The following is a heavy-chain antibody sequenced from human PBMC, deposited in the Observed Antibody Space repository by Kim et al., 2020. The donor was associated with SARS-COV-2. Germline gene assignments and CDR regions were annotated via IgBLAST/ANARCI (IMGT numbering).Heavy chain of an antibody. J-gene: IGHJ4*02. Sequence: GGSLRLSCAASGFTFSSYGMHWVRQAPGKGLEWVAVIWNDGSNKYYADSVKGRFTISRDNSKNTLYLQMNSLRAEDTAVYYCAREGTVTAISTLDYWGQGALGTVSS. CDR3: AREGTVTAISTLDY. V-gene: IGHV3-33*01. D-gene: IGHD2-21*02. CDR1: GFTFSSYG. CDR2: IWNDGSNK.